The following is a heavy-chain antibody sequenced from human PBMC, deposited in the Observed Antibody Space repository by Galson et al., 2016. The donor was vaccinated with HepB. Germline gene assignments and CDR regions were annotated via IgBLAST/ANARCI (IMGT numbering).Heavy chain of an antibody. CDR3: ARLVGYCSSASRSTYYYYGMDV. D-gene: IGHD2-2*02. CDR1: GYTFDNSW. Sequence: QSGAEVKKPGESLKISCKGYGYTFDNSWIAWVRQMPGKGLEWMGIIYPGDSHTRYSPSFQGQVTISADNSISTAFLQWGSLKASDTAMYFCARLVGYCSSASRSTYYYYGMDVWGRGTTVTVSS. J-gene: IGHJ6*02. CDR2: IYPGDSHT. V-gene: IGHV5-51*01.